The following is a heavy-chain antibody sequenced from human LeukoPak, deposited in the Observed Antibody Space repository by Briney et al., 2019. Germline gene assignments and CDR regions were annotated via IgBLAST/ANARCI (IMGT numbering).Heavy chain of an antibody. J-gene: IGHJ4*02. CDR1: GSYW. CDR2: INSDGSWT. D-gene: IGHD2/OR15-2a*01. V-gene: IGHV3-74*01. CDR3: VSFYETY. Sequence: GGSLRLSCAASGSYWMHWVRQAPGKGLVWVSHINSDGSWTSYADSVKGRFTISKDNAKNTVYLQMSNLRVEDTAVYYCVSFYETYWGRGTLVTASS.